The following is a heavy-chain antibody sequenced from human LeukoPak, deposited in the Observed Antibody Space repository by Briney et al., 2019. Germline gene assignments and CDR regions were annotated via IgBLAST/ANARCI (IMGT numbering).Heavy chain of an antibody. CDR1: GFTFSNYG. J-gene: IGHJ5*02. D-gene: IGHD3-16*01. CDR3: AKGGGKALTPFDP. CDR2: ISFDGSGS. V-gene: IGHV3-30*18. Sequence: PGGSLRLSCAASGFTFSNYGMHWVRQAPGNGLEWVAVISFDGSGSYYADSVKGRFTISRDNAGNTLYLQMNSLTTEDTAVYYCAKGGGKALTPFDPRGQGTLVTVSS.